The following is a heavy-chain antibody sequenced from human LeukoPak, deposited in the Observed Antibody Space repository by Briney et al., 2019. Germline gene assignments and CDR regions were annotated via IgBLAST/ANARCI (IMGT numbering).Heavy chain of an antibody. CDR3: ARTKRGFYFDY. Sequence: PSETLSLTCAVYGGSFSGYYWSWIRQPPGKGLEWIGEINHSGSTNYNPSLKSRVTISVDTPKNQFSLKLSSVTAADTAVYYCARTKRGFYFDYWGQGTLVTVSS. J-gene: IGHJ4*02. CDR2: INHSGST. CDR1: GGSFSGYY. D-gene: IGHD3-10*01. V-gene: IGHV4-34*01.